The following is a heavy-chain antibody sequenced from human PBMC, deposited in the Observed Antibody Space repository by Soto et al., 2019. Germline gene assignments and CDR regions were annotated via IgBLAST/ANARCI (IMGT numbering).Heavy chain of an antibody. CDR3: ARHGSVSIGDYYYYGMDG. J-gene: IGHJ6*02. CDR1: GYSFTSYW. D-gene: IGHD3-3*02. Sequence: GDSLKISCKGSGYSFTSYWISWVRQMPGKGLEWMGRIDPSDSYTNYSPSFQGHVTISADKSISTAYLQWSSLKASDTAMYYCARHGSVSIGDYYYYGMDGCGQGTTV. V-gene: IGHV5-10-1*01. CDR2: IDPSDSYT.